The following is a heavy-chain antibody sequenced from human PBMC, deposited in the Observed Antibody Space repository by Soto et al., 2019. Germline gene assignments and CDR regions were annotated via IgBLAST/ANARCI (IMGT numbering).Heavy chain of an antibody. CDR3: ASPVSGGSSLFAS. V-gene: IGHV1-3*01. D-gene: IGHD1-26*01. J-gene: IGHJ4*02. CDR1: GYTFITYA. Sequence: APVKVRCKASGYTFITYARHWLRQAPGQRLEWMGWINAGDGNTKYSQKFQGRVTITRDTSASTAYMELSSLRSEDTVFFYGASPVSGGSSLFASRAQGTQVPVTS. CDR2: INAGDGNT.